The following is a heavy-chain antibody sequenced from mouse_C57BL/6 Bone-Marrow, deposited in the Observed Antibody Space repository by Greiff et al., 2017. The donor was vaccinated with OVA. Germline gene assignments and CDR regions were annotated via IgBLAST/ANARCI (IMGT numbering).Heavy chain of an antibody. D-gene: IGHD2-3*01. V-gene: IGHV1-64*01. J-gene: IGHJ4*01. CDR1: GYTFTSYW. CDR2: IHPNSGST. Sequence: VQLQQPGAELVKPGASVKLSCKASGYTFTSYWMHWVKQRPGQGLEWIGMIHPNSGSTNYNEKFKSKATLTVDKSSSTAYMQLSSLTSEDSAVXYCVYDGYWNYYAMDYWCQGTSVTVSS. CDR3: VYDGYWNYYAMDY.